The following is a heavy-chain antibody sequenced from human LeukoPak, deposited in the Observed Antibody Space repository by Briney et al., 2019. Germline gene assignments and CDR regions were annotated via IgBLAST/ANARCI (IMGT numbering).Heavy chain of an antibody. CDR1: GGSISSGGYY. V-gene: IGHV4-30-2*01. CDR2: IYHSGST. D-gene: IGHD1-26*01. Sequence: PSQTLSLTCTVSGGSISSGGYYWSWIRQPPGKGLEWIGYIYHSGSTYYNPSLKSRVTISVDRSKNQFSLKLSSVTAADTAVYYCAVVGAARWSAFDIWGQGTMVTVSS. CDR3: AVVGAARWSAFDI. J-gene: IGHJ3*02.